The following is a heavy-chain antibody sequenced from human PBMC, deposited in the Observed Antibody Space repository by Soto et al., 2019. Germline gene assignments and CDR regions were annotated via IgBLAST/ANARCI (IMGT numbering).Heavy chain of an antibody. V-gene: IGHV3-73*01. CDR2: IRNKANNYAT. Sequence: PGGSLRLSCTASGFTLNVSTIHWVRQASGKGLEWVARIRNKANNYATANAASVKGRFTISRDDSKNMAYLQMNSLKTEDTAVYYCAIREAVTENAGFAFDIWGQGTMVTVSS. CDR1: GFTLNVST. D-gene: IGHD6-19*01. CDR3: AIREAVTENAGFAFDI. J-gene: IGHJ3*02.